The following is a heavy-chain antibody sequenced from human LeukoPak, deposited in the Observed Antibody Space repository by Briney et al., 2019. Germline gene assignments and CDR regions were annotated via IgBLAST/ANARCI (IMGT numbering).Heavy chain of an antibody. V-gene: IGHV1-8*01. CDR2: MNPNSGNT. J-gene: IGHJ5*02. CDR3: ASSYSSGSGWFDP. D-gene: IGHD6-19*01. Sequence: ASVKVSCKASGCTFTSYDINWVRQATGQGLEWMGWMNPNSGNTGYAQKFQGRVTMTRNTSISTAYMELSSLRSEDTAVYYCASSYSSGSGWFDPWGQGTLVTVSS. CDR1: GCTFTSYD.